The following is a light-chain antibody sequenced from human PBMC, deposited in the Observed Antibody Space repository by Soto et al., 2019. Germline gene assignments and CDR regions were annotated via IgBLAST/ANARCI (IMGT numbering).Light chain of an antibody. Sequence: QSVLTQPASVSGSPGQSITISCGGTGDDIGGYNFVSWYQHHPGKAPKLIIYDVTHRPSGXXXXXXXXXXXXXXSLTISGLQPEDESHYYCASFTSISTYVFGTGTKVTVL. CDR1: GDDIGGYNF. CDR3: ASFTSISTYV. J-gene: IGLJ1*01. CDR2: DVT. V-gene: IGLV2-14*01.